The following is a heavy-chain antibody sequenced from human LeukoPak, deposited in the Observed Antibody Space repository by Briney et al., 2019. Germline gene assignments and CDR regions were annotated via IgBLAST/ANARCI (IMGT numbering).Heavy chain of an antibody. J-gene: IGHJ4*02. Sequence: SETLSLTCTVSGGSISSSSYYWGWIRQPPGKGLEWIGSTYYSGSTYYNPSLKSRVTISVDTSKNQFSLKLSSVTAADTAVYYCARHGRSPNWGQGTLVTVSS. CDR2: TYYSGST. CDR1: GGSISSSSYY. D-gene: IGHD3-3*01. V-gene: IGHV4-39*01. CDR3: ARHGRSPN.